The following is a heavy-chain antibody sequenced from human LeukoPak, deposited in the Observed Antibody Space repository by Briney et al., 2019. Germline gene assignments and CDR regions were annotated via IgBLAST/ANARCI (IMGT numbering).Heavy chain of an antibody. CDR3: AKMESIAVAGDAFDI. V-gene: IGHV3-30*02. J-gene: IGHJ3*02. CDR1: GFTFSSYG. Sequence: AGGSLRLSCAASGFTFSSYGMHWVRQAPGKGLEWVAFIRYDGSNKYYADSVKGRFTISRDNSKNTLYLQMNSLRAEDTAVYYCAKMESIAVAGDAFDIWGQGTMVTVSP. CDR2: IRYDGSNK. D-gene: IGHD6-19*01.